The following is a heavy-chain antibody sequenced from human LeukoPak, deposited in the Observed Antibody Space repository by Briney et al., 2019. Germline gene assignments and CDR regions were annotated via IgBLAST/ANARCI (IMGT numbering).Heavy chain of an antibody. J-gene: IGHJ4*02. V-gene: IGHV4-30-4*01. D-gene: IGHD2-21*01. Sequence: SETLSLTCTVSGVSINSGDYFWSWIRQPPGKGLEWIGYVYYSGDTYYSPSLRSRVTISIDTSTNQFSLKLRSVTAADTAVYYCAREGDPEGYWGQGTLVTVSS. CDR1: GVSINSGDYF. CDR3: AREGDPEGY. CDR2: VYYSGDT.